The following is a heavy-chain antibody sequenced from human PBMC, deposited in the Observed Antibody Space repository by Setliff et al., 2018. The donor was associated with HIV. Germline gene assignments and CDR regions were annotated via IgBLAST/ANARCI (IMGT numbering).Heavy chain of an antibody. CDR3: ARHKNGAYSLDS. D-gene: IGHD4-17*01. Sequence: PGESLKISCKASGYKFTGYWINWVRQMPGKGLEWMGRIDPSDSYVDYSPSFQGHVTFSIDKSVSSAHLQWSSLKASDTAMYYCARHKNGAYSLDSWGQGTLVTVSS. CDR1: GYKFTGYW. V-gene: IGHV5-10-1*01. CDR2: IDPSDSYV. J-gene: IGHJ4*02.